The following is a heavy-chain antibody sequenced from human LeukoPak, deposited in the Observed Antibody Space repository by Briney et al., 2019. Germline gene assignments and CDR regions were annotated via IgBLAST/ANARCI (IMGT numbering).Heavy chain of an antibody. CDR3: ARLYCSSTSCSSPYYYYGVDV. D-gene: IGHD2-2*01. Sequence: GGSLRLSCVASGFTFSSYSMNWVRQAPGKGLEWVSSISSSSSYIYYADSVKGRFTISRDNAKNSLYLQMNSLRAEDTAVYYCARLYCSSTSCSSPYYYYGVDVWGQGTTVTVSS. CDR1: GFTFSSYS. CDR2: ISSSSSYI. V-gene: IGHV3-21*01. J-gene: IGHJ6*02.